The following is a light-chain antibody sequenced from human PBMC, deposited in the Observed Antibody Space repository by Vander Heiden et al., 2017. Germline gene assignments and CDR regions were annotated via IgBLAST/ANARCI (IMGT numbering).Light chain of an antibody. V-gene: IGLV2-14*01. CDR3: SSYTSSLTRV. CDR1: SSDVGAYNY. CDR2: DVS. J-gene: IGLJ1*01. Sequence: QSALTQPASLSGSPGQSITLSCTGTSSDVGAYNYVSWYQQHPGKAPKVMISDVSNRPSGVSNRFSGSKSGNTASLTISGLQAEDEADYYCSSYTSSLTRVFGSGTKVTVL.